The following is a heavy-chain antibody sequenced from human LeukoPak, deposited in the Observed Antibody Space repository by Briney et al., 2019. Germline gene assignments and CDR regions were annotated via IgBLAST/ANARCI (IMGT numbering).Heavy chain of an antibody. CDR2: INVNSGAT. CDR1: GYTFTGYF. J-gene: IGHJ4*02. Sequence: ASVKVSCKASGYTFTGYFIHWVRQAPGQGLEWMGGINVNSGATNYARKFQGRVTMTRDTSIRTAYMELSRLRSDDTAMYYCARYYIEGRCFDYWGQGTLVTVSS. D-gene: IGHD3-10*01. V-gene: IGHV1-2*02. CDR3: ARYYIEGRCFDY.